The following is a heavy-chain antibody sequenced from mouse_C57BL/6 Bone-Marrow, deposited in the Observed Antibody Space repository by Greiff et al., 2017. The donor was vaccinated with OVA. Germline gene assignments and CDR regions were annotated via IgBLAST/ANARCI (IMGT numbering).Heavy chain of an antibody. J-gene: IGHJ2*01. Sequence: VQLQQSGAELARPGASVKLSCKASGYTFTSYGISWVKQRTGQGLEWIGEIYPRSGNTYYNEKFKGKATLTADKSSSTAYMELRSLTSEDSAVYFCAREEDWVSNDDWGKGTTLTVSA. CDR1: GYTFTSYG. V-gene: IGHV1-81*01. D-gene: IGHD4-1*01. CDR3: AREEDWVSNDD. CDR2: IYPRSGNT.